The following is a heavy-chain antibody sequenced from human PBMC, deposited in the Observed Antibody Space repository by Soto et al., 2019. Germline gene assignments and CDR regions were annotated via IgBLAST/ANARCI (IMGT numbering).Heavy chain of an antibody. V-gene: IGHV1-46*03. J-gene: IGHJ4*02. CDR2: INPSGGST. CDR3: AREDSSTSLDY. D-gene: IGHD6-13*01. Sequence: QVQLVQSGAEVKKPGASVKVSCKASGYSFTSYYMHWVRQAPGQGLEWMGIINPSGGSTSYAQKFQGRVTLTRDTSTSTVYMELSSLRSEDTPVYYCAREDSSTSLDYWGQGTLVTVSS. CDR1: GYSFTSYY.